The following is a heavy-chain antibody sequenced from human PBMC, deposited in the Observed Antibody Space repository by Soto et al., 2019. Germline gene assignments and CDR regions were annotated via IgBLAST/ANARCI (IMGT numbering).Heavy chain of an antibody. CDR1: GFTFSSYD. CDR3: ERGHSIAAAGILLDP. J-gene: IGHJ5*02. V-gene: IGHV3-13*01. CDR2: IGTAGDT. Sequence: PGGSLRLSCAASGFTFSSYDMHWVRQATGKGLEWVSAIGTAGDTYYPGSVKGRFTISRENAKNSLYLQMNSLRAGDTAVYYCERGHSIAAAGILLDPWGQGTLVTVYS. D-gene: IGHD6-13*01.